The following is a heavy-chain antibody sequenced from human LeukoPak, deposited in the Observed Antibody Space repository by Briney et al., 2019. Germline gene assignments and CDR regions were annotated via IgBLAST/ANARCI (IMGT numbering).Heavy chain of an antibody. CDR3: AKDKGSSRYNWFDP. CDR2: IFGSGGST. V-gene: IGHV3-23*01. CDR1: GFTFSSYA. Sequence: PGGSLRLSCAASGFTFSSYAMYWVRQAPGKGLEWVSGIFGSGGSTHYADSVKGRFTISRDNSKNTVYLQMNSLRAEDTALHYCAKDKGSSRYNWFDPWGQGTLVTVSS. D-gene: IGHD6-6*01. J-gene: IGHJ5*02.